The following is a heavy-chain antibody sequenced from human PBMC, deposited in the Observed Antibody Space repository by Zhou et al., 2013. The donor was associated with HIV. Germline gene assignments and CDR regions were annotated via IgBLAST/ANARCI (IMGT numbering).Heavy chain of an antibody. Sequence: QVQLVQSGAEVKKPGASVKVSCKASNYTFNNHGIIWVRQAPGQGLEWMGWISGYTGNTKYAQKFQGRVTMTTDTSTSTAYMEVRSLRSDDTAVYYCATMPHLSGATVDMTAIGGGDYWGRGTPGHCVL. D-gene: IGHD3-16*01. V-gene: IGHV1-18*01. CDR2: ISGYTGNT. CDR3: ATMPHLSGATVDMTAIGGGDY. CDR1: NYTFNNHG. J-gene: IGHJ4*02.